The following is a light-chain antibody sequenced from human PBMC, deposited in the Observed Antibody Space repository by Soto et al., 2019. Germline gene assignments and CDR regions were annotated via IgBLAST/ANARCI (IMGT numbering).Light chain of an antibody. CDR3: QSYDSTLSARYV. CDR1: SSNIGAGYD. CDR2: GNI. V-gene: IGLV1-40*01. Sequence: QSVLTQPPSVSGAPGQRVTISCTWSSSNIGAGYDVHWYQQRPGTAPKLLIFGNINRPSGVPDRFSGSKSGNSASLAITGLQAEDEGDYYCQSYDSTLSARYVFGTGTKVIVL. J-gene: IGLJ1*01.